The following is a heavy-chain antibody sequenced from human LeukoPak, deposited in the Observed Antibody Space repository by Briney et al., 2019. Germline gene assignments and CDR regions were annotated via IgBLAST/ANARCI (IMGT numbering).Heavy chain of an antibody. Sequence: PGGSLRLSCAASGFTFSSYAMTWVRQAPGRGLEWVSGISDSGGGSYYADSVKGRFTISRENSKSMLYLQMSSLRADDTAVYYCAKHSGTRGWYNDYWGQGTLVTVSS. CDR2: ISDSGGGS. V-gene: IGHV3-23*01. D-gene: IGHD6-19*01. J-gene: IGHJ4*02. CDR1: GFTFSSYA. CDR3: AKHSGTRGWYNDY.